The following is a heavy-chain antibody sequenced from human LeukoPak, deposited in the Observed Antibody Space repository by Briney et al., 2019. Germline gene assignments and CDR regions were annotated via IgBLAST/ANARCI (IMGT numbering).Heavy chain of an antibody. J-gene: IGHJ4*02. D-gene: IGHD1-1*01. CDR2: INPNNGGT. Sequence: ASVKVSCKASGYTFTGYGMRWVRQAPGQGLEWMGWINPNNGGTNYAQKLQGRVTMTRDTSISTAYMELRRLRSDDTGVYYCARDSDPNFLVSSGPRNVNFDYWGQGTLVTVSS. CDR1: GYTFTGYG. CDR3: ARDSDPNFLVSSGPRNVNFDY. V-gene: IGHV1-2*02.